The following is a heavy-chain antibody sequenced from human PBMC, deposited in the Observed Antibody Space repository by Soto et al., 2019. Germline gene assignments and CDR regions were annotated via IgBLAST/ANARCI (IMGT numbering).Heavy chain of an antibody. CDR1: GYSFTSYW. CDR3: ARQAYDFWSGLSFYYYYNGMDV. D-gene: IGHD3-3*01. J-gene: IGHJ6*04. CDR2: IYPGDSDT. Sequence: RGESLKISCKGSGYSFTSYWIGWVRQMPGKGLEWMGIIYPGDSDTRYSPSFQGQVTISADKSISTAYLQWSSLKASDTAMYYCARQAYDFWSGLSFYYYYNGMDVWGKGSTVTVSS. V-gene: IGHV5-51*01.